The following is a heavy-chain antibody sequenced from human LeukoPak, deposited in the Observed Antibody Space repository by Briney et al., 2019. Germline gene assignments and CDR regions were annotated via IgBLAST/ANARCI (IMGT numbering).Heavy chain of an antibody. CDR1: GFTFSSNS. D-gene: IGHD4-17*01. CDR2: IRGSGGSA. J-gene: IGHJ5*02. V-gene: IGHV3-23*01. CDR3: AKDLGTTVTTGWFDP. Sequence: GGSLRLSCAASGFTFSSNSMSWVRQAPGKGLEWVSAIRGSGGSAFYADSVKGRFTISRDNSKNTLYLQMNSLRAEDTAVYYCAKDLGTTVTTGWFDPWGQGTLVTVSS.